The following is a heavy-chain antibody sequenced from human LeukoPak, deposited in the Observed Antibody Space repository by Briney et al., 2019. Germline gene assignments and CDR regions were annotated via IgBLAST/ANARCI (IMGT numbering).Heavy chain of an antibody. D-gene: IGHD1-26*01. CDR2: ISGRGAST. V-gene: IGHV3-23*01. CDR3: ARQSLGASGLDH. Sequence: PGGTLRLSCAASGFTFINFGMNWVRQAPGKGLEWVSGISGRGASTNYADSVKGRFTISRDSSKNLLYLQMNSLRVDDTAIYYCARQSLGASGLDHWGQGVLVTVSS. CDR1: GFTFINFG. J-gene: IGHJ4*02.